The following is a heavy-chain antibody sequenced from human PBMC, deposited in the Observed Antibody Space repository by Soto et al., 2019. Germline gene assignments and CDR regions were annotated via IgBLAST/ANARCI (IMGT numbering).Heavy chain of an antibody. J-gene: IGHJ4*01. V-gene: IGHV6-1*01. CDR3: AKGDNLGPKTGYAFDP. CDR1: GDSVSSNTAS. Sequence: PSQTLSLTCAISGDSVSSNTASWNSIRQSPSSGLEWLGRTYFRSKWYNDYAVSVKSRIIINPDTSNNQFSLQLNSVTPEDTAVYFCAKGDNLGPKTGYAFDPWGQGIMVTVSS. CDR2: TYFRSKWYN. D-gene: IGHD5-12*01.